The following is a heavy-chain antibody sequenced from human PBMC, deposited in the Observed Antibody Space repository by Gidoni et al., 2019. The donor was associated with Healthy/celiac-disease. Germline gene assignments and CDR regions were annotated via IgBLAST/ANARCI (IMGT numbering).Heavy chain of an antibody. V-gene: IGHV3-49*05. J-gene: IGHJ6*02. Sequence: EVQLVESGGGLVKPGRSLRLSCTASGFPFGAYAMRWFRQAPGKGMEWVGVSRSKAYGGTTEDAASGKGRFTISRDDSKSIAYLQMNSLKTEDTAVYYCTRDLAWEDIVVVPAAYYGMDVWGQGTTVTVSS. D-gene: IGHD2-2*01. CDR1: GFPFGAYA. CDR2: SRSKAYGGTT. CDR3: TRDLAWEDIVVVPAAYYGMDV.